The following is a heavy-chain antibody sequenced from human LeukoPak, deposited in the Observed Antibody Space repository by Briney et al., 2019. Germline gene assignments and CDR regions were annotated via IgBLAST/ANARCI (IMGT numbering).Heavy chain of an antibody. D-gene: IGHD3-3*01. CDR2: IYTSGHT. V-gene: IGHV3-53*01. CDR3: ARSGFWDGYSYYYMDV. J-gene: IGHJ6*03. Sequence: GGSLRLSCAASGLTVSNNHMSWVRQAPGKGLEWVSAIYTSGHTVYADSVKGRFIISKDNSNNTLYLQMNSLRAADTAIYYCARSGFWDGYSYYYMDVWGYGTTVTVSS. CDR1: GLTVSNNH.